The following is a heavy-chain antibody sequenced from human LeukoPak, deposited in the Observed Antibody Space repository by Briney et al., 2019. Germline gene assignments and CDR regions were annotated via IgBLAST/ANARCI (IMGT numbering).Heavy chain of an antibody. Sequence: PGGSLRLSCAASGFTVSSNYMSWVRQAPGKGLEWVSVLYRGGNTYYADSVKGRFTISRDNAKNSLYLQMNSLRAEDTAVYYCARARPYYYDSSGTLDHWGQGTLVTVSS. J-gene: IGHJ4*02. D-gene: IGHD3-22*01. V-gene: IGHV3-66*01. CDR1: GFTVSSNY. CDR2: LYRGGNT. CDR3: ARARPYYYDSSGTLDH.